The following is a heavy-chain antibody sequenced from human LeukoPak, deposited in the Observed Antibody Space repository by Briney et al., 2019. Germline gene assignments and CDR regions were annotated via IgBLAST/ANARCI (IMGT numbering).Heavy chain of an antibody. CDR3: ARVVGAGYFDL. J-gene: IGHJ2*01. CDR2: INQDGSGK. V-gene: IGHV3-7*01. D-gene: IGHD1-26*01. Sequence: GGSLRLSCAASGFTVSSYWMSWVRQAPGKGLEWVANINQDGSGKYYVDSVKGRFTISRDNAKNSLYLQMNSPRAEDTAVYYCARVVGAGYFDLWGRGTLVTVSS. CDR1: GFTVSSYW.